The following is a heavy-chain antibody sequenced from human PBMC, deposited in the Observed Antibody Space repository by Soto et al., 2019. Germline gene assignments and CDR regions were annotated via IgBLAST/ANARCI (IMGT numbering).Heavy chain of an antibody. Sequence: GGSLRLSCAVSGFSFGNYLMSWVRQAPGKGLEWLASIKEDGSEIYYLDSVKGRFTISRDNAKDSLSLQMNSLRGEDTAFYYCARDVGPVTIFGEALSGYFDFWGQGTLVTVSS. CDR1: GFSFGNYL. CDR3: ARDVGPVTIFGEALSGYFDF. D-gene: IGHD3-3*01. CDR2: IKEDGSEI. V-gene: IGHV3-7*03. J-gene: IGHJ4*02.